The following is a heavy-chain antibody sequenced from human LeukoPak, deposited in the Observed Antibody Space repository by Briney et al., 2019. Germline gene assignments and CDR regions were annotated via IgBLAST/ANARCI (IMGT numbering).Heavy chain of an antibody. CDR3: AREGSSSLMFDY. J-gene: IGHJ4*02. CDR1: GGSISSYY. V-gene: IGHV4-4*07. D-gene: IGHD6-6*01. CDR2: IYASGSI. Sequence: PSETLSLTCTVSGGSISSYYWSWIRQPAGKGLEWIGRIYASGSINYNPSLKSRVTISVDTSKNQFSLKLSSVTAADTAVYYCAREGSSSLMFDYWGQGTLVTVSS.